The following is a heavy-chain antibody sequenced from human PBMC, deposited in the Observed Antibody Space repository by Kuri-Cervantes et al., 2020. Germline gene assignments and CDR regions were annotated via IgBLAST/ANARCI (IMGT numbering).Heavy chain of an antibody. V-gene: IGHV3-30-3*01. Sequence: GESLKISCAASGFTFSSYAMHWVRQAPGKGLEWVAVISYDGSNKYYADSVKGRFTISRDNSKNTLYLQMNSLRAEDTAVYYCARDSPIVGATEYFQHWGQGTLVTVSS. D-gene: IGHD1-26*01. CDR1: GFTFSSYA. CDR2: ISYDGSNK. CDR3: ARDSPIVGATEYFQH. J-gene: IGHJ1*01.